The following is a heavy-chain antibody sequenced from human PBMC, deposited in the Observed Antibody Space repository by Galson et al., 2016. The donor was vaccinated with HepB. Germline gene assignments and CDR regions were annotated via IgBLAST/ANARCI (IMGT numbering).Heavy chain of an antibody. D-gene: IGHD3-3*01. CDR2: MSYDGTNK. J-gene: IGHJ6*01. V-gene: IGHV3-30*18. CDR1: GFTFSRFG. CDR3: AKEVPFTIFGVVRGGALDV. Sequence: SLRLSCAASGFTFSRFGMHWVRQAPGKGLEWVALMSYDGTNKYYADSMKGRFTISRDNSKNTLYLQMNGLRPEDTAVYYCAKEVPFTIFGVVRGGALDVWGQGTTVIVSS.